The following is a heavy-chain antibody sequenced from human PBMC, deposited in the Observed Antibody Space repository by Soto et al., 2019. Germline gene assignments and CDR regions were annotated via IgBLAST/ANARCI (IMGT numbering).Heavy chain of an antibody. CDR3: AKDAGYSSGWYSSHPQDY. V-gene: IGHV3-30*18. CDR1: GFTFSSDG. Sequence: QVQLVESGGRVVQPGRSLRLSCAASGFTFSSDGMHWVRQAPGKRLEWVAVISYDGSNKYYADSVKGRFTISRDNSKNTLYLQMISLRAEDTAVYYCAKDAGYSSGWYSSHPQDYWGQGTLVTVSS. J-gene: IGHJ4*02. CDR2: ISYDGSNK. D-gene: IGHD6-19*01.